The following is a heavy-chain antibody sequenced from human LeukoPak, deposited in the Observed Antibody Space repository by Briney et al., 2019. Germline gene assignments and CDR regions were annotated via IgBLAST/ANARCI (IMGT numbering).Heavy chain of an antibody. CDR3: ARTYGSGSYYTPGY. V-gene: IGHV3-30*03. CDR1: GFTFSSYG. Sequence: SGGSLRLSCAASGFTFSSYGMHWVRQAPGKGLEWVAVISYDGSNKYYADSVKGRFTISRDNSKNTLYLQMNSLRAEDTAVYYCARTYGSGSYYTPGYWGQGTLVTVCS. CDR2: ISYDGSNK. J-gene: IGHJ4*02. D-gene: IGHD3-10*01.